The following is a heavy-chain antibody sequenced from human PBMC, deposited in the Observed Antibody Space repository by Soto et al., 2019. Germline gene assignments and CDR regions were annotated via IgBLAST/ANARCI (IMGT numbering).Heavy chain of an antibody. CDR1: GGSISSGDYY. CDR2: IYYSGST. D-gene: IGHD5-18*01. Sequence: SETLSLTCTVSGGSISSGDYYWSWIRQPPGKGLEWIGYIYYSGSTYYNPSLKSRVTISVDTSKNQFSLKLSSVTAADTAVYYCASLTVDTAMVYFDYWGQGTLVTVSS. CDR3: ASLTVDTAMVYFDY. V-gene: IGHV4-30-4*01. J-gene: IGHJ4*02.